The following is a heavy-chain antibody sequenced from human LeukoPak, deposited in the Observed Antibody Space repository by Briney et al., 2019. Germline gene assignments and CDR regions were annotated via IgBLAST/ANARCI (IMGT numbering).Heavy chain of an antibody. CDR2: IYYSGST. CDR1: GGSISSYY. D-gene: IGHD3-10*01. Sequence: SETLSLTCTVSGGSISSYYWSWIRQPPGKGLEWIGYIYYSGSTNYNPSLKSRVTISVDTSKNQFSLKLSSVTAADTAVYYCARDFSGDYYGSGSYYNAILYYYYYYMDVWGKGTTVTVSS. V-gene: IGHV4-59*12. CDR3: ARDFSGDYYGSGSYYNAILYYYYYYMDV. J-gene: IGHJ6*03.